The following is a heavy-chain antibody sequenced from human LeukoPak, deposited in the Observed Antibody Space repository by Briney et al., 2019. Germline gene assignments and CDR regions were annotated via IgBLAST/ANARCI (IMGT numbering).Heavy chain of an antibody. J-gene: IGHJ4*02. CDR1: RYTFTSYG. Sequence: ASVKDSCKASRYTFTSYGISWVRQAPGQGREWMGWISAYNGNTNYAQKLRGRVTMTTDTFPSTACIELTGLRSHGTAVYYCTRPLWFGELCPFDYWGQGTLVTVSS. D-gene: IGHD3-10*01. CDR3: TRPLWFGELCPFDY. V-gene: IGHV1-18*04. CDR2: ISAYNGNT.